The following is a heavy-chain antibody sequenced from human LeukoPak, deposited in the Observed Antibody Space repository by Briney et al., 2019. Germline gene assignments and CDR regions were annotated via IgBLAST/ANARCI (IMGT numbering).Heavy chain of an antibody. CDR2: IWYDGSNK. J-gene: IGHJ6*02. Sequence: GGSLRLSCAASGFTSSSYGMHWVRQAPGKGLEWVAVIWYDGSNKYYADSVKGRFTISRDNSKNTLYLQMNSLRAEDTAVYYCARDPVAGRLHYYYYGMDVWGQGTTVTVSS. D-gene: IGHD6-19*01. CDR1: GFTSSSYG. V-gene: IGHV3-33*01. CDR3: ARDPVAGRLHYYYYGMDV.